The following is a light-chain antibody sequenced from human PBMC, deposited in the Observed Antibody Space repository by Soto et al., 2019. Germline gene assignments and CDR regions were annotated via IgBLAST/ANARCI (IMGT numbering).Light chain of an antibody. CDR3: SSYAGYSTSVV. J-gene: IGLJ2*01. CDR1: SSDVGSYNL. V-gene: IGLV2-23*01. Sequence: QSALTQPASVSGSPGQSITISCTGTSSDVGSYNLVSWYQQHPGKAPKLMIYEGSKRPSGVSNRFSGSKSGNTASLTISGLQAEDEAEYYCSSYAGYSTSVVFGGGTKLTVL. CDR2: EGS.